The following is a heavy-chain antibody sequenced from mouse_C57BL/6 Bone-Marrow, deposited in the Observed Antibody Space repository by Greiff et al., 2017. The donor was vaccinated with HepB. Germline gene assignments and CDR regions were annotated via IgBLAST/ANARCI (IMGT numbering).Heavy chain of an antibody. Sequence: EVQLVESGGGLVKPGGSLKLSCAASGFTFSSYAMSWVRQTPEKRLEWVATISDGGSYTYYPDNVKGRFTISRDNAKNNLYLQMSHLKAEDTAMYYCARGRDGSSPFAYWGQGTLVTVSS. V-gene: IGHV5-4*01. J-gene: IGHJ3*01. D-gene: IGHD1-1*01. CDR2: ISDGGSYT. CDR1: GFTFSSYA. CDR3: ARGRDGSSPFAY.